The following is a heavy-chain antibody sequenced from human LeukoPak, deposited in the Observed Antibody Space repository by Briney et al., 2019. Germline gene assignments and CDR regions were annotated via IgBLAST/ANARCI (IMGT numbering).Heavy chain of an antibody. CDR2: ISYDGSNK. CDR3: ARVRSSWYWVDY. V-gene: IGHV3-30-3*01. J-gene: IGHJ4*02. D-gene: IGHD6-13*01. Sequence: PGGSLRLSCAASGFTFSSYAMHWVRQAPGKGLEWVAVISYDGSNKYYADSVKSRFTISRDNSKNTLYLQMNSLRAEDTAVYYCARVRSSWYWVDYWGQGTLVTVSS. CDR1: GFTFSSYA.